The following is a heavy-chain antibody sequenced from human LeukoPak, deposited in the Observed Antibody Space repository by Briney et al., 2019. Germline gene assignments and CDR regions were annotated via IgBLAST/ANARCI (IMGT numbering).Heavy chain of an antibody. CDR2: TSYSGTT. Sequence: NPSETLSLTCTVSGDSVSSSSYYWGWLRQPPGKGLERIASTSYSGTTGYNPSLQSRVTISVDTSKNQFSLKLNSATAADTAVYYCARERYTSGHTGGWFDPWGQGTLVTVSS. J-gene: IGHJ5*02. V-gene: IGHV4-39*02. CDR3: ARERYTSGHTGGWFDP. D-gene: IGHD6-19*01. CDR1: GDSVSSSSYY.